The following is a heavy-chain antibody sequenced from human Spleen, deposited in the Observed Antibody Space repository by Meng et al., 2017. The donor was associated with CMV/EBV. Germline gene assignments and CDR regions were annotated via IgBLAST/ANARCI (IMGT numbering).Heavy chain of an antibody. Sequence: ASVKVSCKASGYTFTSHYVHWVRQAPGQGLEWMGWINPNSGGTNYAQKFQGRVTMTRDTSIGTAYIELSSLRSDDTAVYYCARERSPGGQWLAVDYWGQGTLVTVSS. V-gene: IGHV1-2*02. J-gene: IGHJ4*02. D-gene: IGHD6-19*01. CDR1: GYTFTSHY. CDR2: INPNSGGT. CDR3: ARERSPGGQWLAVDY.